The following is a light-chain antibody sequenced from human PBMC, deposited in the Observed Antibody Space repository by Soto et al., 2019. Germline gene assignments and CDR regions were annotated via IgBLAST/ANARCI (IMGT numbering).Light chain of an antibody. CDR3: SSYTGTRRV. CDR2: EVS. V-gene: IGLV2-8*01. CDR1: SSDVGGYNY. Sequence: QSVLTQPPSASGSPGQSVTISCTGTSSDVGGYNYVSWYQQHPGKAPKLMIYEVSKRPSGVPDRFSGSKSGNTASLTVSGLQAEDEAASYCSSYTGTRRVFGTGTKVPV. J-gene: IGLJ1*01.